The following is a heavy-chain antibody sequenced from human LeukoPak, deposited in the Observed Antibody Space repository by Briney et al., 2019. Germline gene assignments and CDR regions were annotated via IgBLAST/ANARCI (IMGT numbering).Heavy chain of an antibody. J-gene: IGHJ4*02. CDR3: TREWELPGTDFDY. V-gene: IGHV3-49*03. Sequence: GGSLRLSCTASGFTFGDYTMDWLRQAPGKGLEWVGFIRSKVYGGTTEYAASVKGRFTISRDESKSIAYLQMNSLKTEDTAVYYCTREWELPGTDFDYWGQGTLVTVSS. CDR1: GFTFGDYT. D-gene: IGHD1-26*01. CDR2: IRSKVYGGTT.